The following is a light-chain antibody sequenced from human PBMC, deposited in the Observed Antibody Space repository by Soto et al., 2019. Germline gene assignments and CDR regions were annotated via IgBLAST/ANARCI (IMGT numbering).Light chain of an antibody. V-gene: IGLV4-69*01. Sequence: QPVLTQSPSASASLGASVKLTCTLSSGHSSYAIAWHQQQPEKGPRYLMKLNSDGSHSKGXGIPDRFSGSSSGAERYLIISSLQSEDEADYYCQTWGTGIHVFGTGTKLTVL. J-gene: IGLJ1*01. CDR3: QTWGTGIHV. CDR2: LNSDGSH. CDR1: SGHSSYA.